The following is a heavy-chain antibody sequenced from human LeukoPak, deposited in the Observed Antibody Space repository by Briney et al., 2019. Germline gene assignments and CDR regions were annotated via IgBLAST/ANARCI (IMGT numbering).Heavy chain of an antibody. CDR1: GGTFSSYA. J-gene: IGHJ5*02. CDR2: IIPIFGTA. V-gene: IGHV1-69*13. D-gene: IGHD4-17*01. CDR3: ARGASGDYDNWFDP. Sequence: GASVKVSCKASGGTFSSYAISWVRQAPGQGLEWMGGIIPIFGTANYAQKFQGRVTITADESTSTAYMELSSLRSEDTAVYYYARGASGDYDNWFDPWGQGTLVTVSS.